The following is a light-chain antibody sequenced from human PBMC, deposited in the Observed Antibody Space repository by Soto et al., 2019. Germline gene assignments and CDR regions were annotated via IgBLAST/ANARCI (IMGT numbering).Light chain of an antibody. J-gene: IGKJ2*01. V-gene: IGKV3-20*01. CDR2: DTS. CDR3: QQYDRSPYT. Sequence: EVVLTQSPGTLSLSPGERATLSCRASQTVTATYVAWFQQIPGQAPRLLIYDTSTRPTGIPDRFSGSGSETDFTLTISRLEPEDSAVYYCQQYDRSPYTFGQGTKLEIK. CDR1: QTVTATY.